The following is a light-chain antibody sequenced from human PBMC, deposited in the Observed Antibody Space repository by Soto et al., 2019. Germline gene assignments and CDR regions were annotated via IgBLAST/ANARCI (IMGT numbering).Light chain of an antibody. CDR3: SSYTSSSLRV. V-gene: IGLV2-14*01. J-gene: IGLJ1*01. Sequence: QSVLTQPASVSGSPGQSITISCTGTSSDVGSYNYVSWYQQHPGKAPKLMIYDVTNRPSGVSNRFSGSKSGNTASLTISGLQAEDEAVYYCSSYTSSSLRVFGTWTKLTVL. CDR1: SSDVGSYNY. CDR2: DVT.